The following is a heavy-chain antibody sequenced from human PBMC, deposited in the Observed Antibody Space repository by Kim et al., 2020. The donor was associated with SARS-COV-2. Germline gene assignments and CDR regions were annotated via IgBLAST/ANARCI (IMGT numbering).Heavy chain of an antibody. Sequence: SETLSLTCTVSGGSISSSSYYWGWIRQPPGKGLEWIGSIYYSGSTYYNPSLKSRVTISVDTSKNQFSLKLSSVTAEDTAVYYCARHQQRLAPLDYWGQGT. CDR2: IYYSGST. D-gene: IGHD6-19*01. J-gene: IGHJ4*02. CDR3: ARHQQRLAPLDY. CDR1: GGSISSSSYY. V-gene: IGHV4-39*01.